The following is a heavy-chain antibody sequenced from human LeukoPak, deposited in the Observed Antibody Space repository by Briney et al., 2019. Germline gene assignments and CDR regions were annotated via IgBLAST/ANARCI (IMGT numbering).Heavy chain of an antibody. D-gene: IGHD1-26*01. Sequence: GEPLQISCKGSGSSFTTYWIAWVRQLPGKGLEWMGIIEPSDSHTRYSPSFQGQVTISADKSISTAYLQWRSLKASHTAMYFCTRHEASGSYYSFWGQGTLVPVSS. CDR3: TRHEASGSYYSF. CDR1: GSSFTTYW. V-gene: IGHV5-51*01. CDR2: IEPSDSHT. J-gene: IGHJ4*02.